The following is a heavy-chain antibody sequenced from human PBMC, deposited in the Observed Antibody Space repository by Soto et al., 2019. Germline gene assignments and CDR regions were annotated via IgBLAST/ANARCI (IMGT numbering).Heavy chain of an antibody. CDR3: ASNSGYDRVTFDY. J-gene: IGHJ4*02. D-gene: IGHD5-12*01. Sequence: SETLSLTCAVYGGSFSGYYWSWIRQPPGKGLEWIGYIYYSGSTYYNPSLKSRVTISVDTSKNQFSLKLSSVTAADTAVYYCASNSGYDRVTFDYWGQGTLVTVSS. CDR1: GGSFSGYY. CDR2: IYYSGST. V-gene: IGHV4-30-4*01.